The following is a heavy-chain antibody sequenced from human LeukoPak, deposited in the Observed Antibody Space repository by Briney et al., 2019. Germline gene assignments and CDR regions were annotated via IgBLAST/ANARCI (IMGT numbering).Heavy chain of an antibody. J-gene: IGHJ4*02. D-gene: IGHD2-2*02. Sequence: GGSLRLSCAASGFTFSSYAMNWVRQAPGKGLEWVSGISDSGGGTFYADSVKGRFTISRDNSKSTLYLQMNSLRAEDTAIYYCAKVPQAIFCSSTSCYSDYWGQGTLVTVSS. CDR3: AKVPQAIFCSSTSCYSDY. CDR1: GFTFSSYA. V-gene: IGHV3-23*01. CDR2: ISDSGGGT.